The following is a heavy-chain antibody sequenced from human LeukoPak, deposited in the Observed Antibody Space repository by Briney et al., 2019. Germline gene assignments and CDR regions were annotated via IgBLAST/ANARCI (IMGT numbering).Heavy chain of an antibody. V-gene: IGHV4-34*01. CDR1: GGSFSGYY. J-gene: IGHJ6*02. CDR2: INHSGST. Sequence: KPSETLSLTCAVYGGSFSGYYWSWIRQPPGKGLEWIGEINHSGSTNYNPSLKSRVTISVDTSKNQFSLELSSVTAADTAVYYCARRIAAAGTPGHSGMDVWGQGTTVTVSS. D-gene: IGHD6-13*01. CDR3: ARRIAAAGTPGHSGMDV.